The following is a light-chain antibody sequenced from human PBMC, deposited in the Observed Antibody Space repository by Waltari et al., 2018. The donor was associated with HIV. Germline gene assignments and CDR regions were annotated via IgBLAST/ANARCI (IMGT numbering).Light chain of an antibody. V-gene: IGLV1-47*01. CDR3: AAWDDRLSGWV. J-gene: IGLJ3*02. Sequence: QSVLTQPPSASGTPGQRVTISCSGSSSNIGRNYVYWYQQLPRTAPKLLIHRNNRRPSGVPDRFSGSKSGTSVFLAISGLRSEDEADYYCAAWDDRLSGWVFGRGTKLTV. CDR1: SSNIGRNY. CDR2: RNN.